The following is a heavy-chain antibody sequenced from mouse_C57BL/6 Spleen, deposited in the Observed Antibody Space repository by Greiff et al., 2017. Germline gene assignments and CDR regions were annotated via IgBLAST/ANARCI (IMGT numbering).Heavy chain of an antibody. V-gene: IGHV1-55*01. CDR3: ARVYDGNHLFYWYFDV. Sequence: VQLQQPGAELVKPGASVKMSCKASGYTFTSYWITWVKQRPGHGLEWIGDIYPGSGSTTYNEQFKSKDTLTVDTAYSTAYMPLSSLTSEDSAVYYCARVYDGNHLFYWYFDVWGTGTTVTVSS. D-gene: IGHD2-1*01. CDR2: IYPGSGST. CDR1: GYTFTSYW. J-gene: IGHJ1*03.